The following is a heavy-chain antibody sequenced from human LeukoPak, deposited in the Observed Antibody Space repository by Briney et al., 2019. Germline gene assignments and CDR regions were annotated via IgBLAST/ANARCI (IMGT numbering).Heavy chain of an antibody. CDR3: ARDSNNWNDGSIDY. CDR1: GFTFSDYY. V-gene: IGHV3-11*04. J-gene: IGHJ4*02. CDR2: ISNSGNTI. D-gene: IGHD1-1*01. Sequence: GGSLRLSCAASGFTFSDYYMSWIRQAPGKGLEWVSYISNSGNTIYYADSVKGRFTISRDNAKNSLYLQMNSLRAEDTAVYYCARDSNNWNDGSIDYWGQGTLVTVSS.